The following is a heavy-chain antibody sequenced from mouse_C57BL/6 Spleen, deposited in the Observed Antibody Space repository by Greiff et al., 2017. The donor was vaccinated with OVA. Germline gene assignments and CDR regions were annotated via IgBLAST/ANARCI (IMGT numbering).Heavy chain of an antibody. J-gene: IGHJ4*01. Sequence: EVQLQESGPELVKPGASVKISCKASGYSFTDYNMNWVKQSNGKSLEWIGVINPNYGTTSYNQKFKGKATLTVDQSSSTAYMQLNSLTSEDSAVYYCARGFTVVGYDYAMDYWGQGTSVTVSS. D-gene: IGHD1-1*02. CDR3: ARGFTVVGYDYAMDY. CDR2: INPNYGTT. CDR1: GYSFTDYN. V-gene: IGHV1-39*01.